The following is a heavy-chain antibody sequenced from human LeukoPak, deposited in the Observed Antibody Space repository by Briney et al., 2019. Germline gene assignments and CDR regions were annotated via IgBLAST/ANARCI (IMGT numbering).Heavy chain of an antibody. D-gene: IGHD3-22*01. V-gene: IGHV3-33*01. J-gene: IGHJ4*02. CDR1: GFTFSSYG. Sequence: GRSLRLSCAASGFTFSSYGMHWVRQAPGKGLEWVAVIWYDGSNKYYADSVKGRFTISRDNSKNTLYLQMNSLRAEDTAVYYCARECGHVGYYYDGSGSKPFDYWGQGTLVTVSS. CDR3: ARECGHVGYYYDGSGSKPFDY. CDR2: IWYDGSNK.